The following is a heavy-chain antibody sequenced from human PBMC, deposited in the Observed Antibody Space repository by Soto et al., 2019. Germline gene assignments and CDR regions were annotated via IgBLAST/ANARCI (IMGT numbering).Heavy chain of an antibody. CDR3: VRDGTKTLRDWFDP. Sequence: PSETLSLTCTVSGASISGFYWSWIRKSAGKGLEWIGRIYATGTTDYNPSLKSRVMMSVDTSKKQFSLKLRSVTAADTAVFYCVRDGTKTLRDWFDPWGQGISVTVSS. CDR2: IYATGTT. D-gene: IGHD1-1*01. CDR1: GASISGFY. V-gene: IGHV4-4*07. J-gene: IGHJ5*02.